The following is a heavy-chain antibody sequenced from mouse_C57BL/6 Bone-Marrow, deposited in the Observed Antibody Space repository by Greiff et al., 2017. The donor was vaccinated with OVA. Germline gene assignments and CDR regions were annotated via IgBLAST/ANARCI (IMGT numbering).Heavy chain of an antibody. Sequence: VQVVESGAELVRPGTSVKMSCKASGYTFTNYWIGWAKQRPGHGLEWIGDIYPGGGYTNYNEKFKGKATLTADKSSSTAYMQFSSLTSEDSAIYYCARRDSNYLYYFDYWRQGTTLTVSS. J-gene: IGHJ2*01. V-gene: IGHV1-63*01. CDR3: ARRDSNYLYYFDY. D-gene: IGHD2-5*01. CDR1: GYTFTNYW. CDR2: IYPGGGYT.